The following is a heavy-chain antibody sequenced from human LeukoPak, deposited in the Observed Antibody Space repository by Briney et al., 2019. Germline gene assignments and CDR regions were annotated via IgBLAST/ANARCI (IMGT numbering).Heavy chain of an antibody. J-gene: IGHJ4*02. CDR1: GYTFTGYY. V-gene: IGHV1-2*06. CDR2: INPNSGGT. Sequence: GASVKVSCKASGYTFTGYYMHWVRQAPGQGLEWMGRINPNSGGTNYAQKFQGRVTMTRDTSISTAYMELSRLRSDDTAVYYCARAWYYYDSSGYYQIAYWGRGTLVTVSS. D-gene: IGHD3-22*01. CDR3: ARAWYYYDSSGYYQIAY.